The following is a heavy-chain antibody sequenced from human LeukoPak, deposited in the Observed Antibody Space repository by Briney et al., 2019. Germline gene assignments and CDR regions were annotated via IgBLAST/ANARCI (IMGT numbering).Heavy chain of an antibody. J-gene: IGHJ4*02. CDR1: GFILSDYG. CDR2: TRFDGSIK. Sequence: GGSLRLSCAVSGFILSDYGFHWVRQAPGKALEWVAVTRFDGSIKQYADSVKGRFTISRDDSKNTLYLQMNSLKSEDTAVYYCATWRGTRQYYFDYWGRGTVVTVSS. CDR3: ATWRGTRQYYFDY. D-gene: IGHD1-1*01. V-gene: IGHV3-33*03.